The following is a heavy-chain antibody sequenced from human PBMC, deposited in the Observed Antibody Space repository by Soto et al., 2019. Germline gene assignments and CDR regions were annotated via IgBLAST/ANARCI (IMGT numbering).Heavy chain of an antibody. V-gene: IGHV4-31*03. CDR3: ARAPKPSSGYYYVLGTFDY. D-gene: IGHD3-22*01. CDR2: IYYSGST. Sequence: LSLTCTVSGGSICSGGYYWSWIRQHPGKGLEWIGYIYYSGSTYYNPSLKSRVTISVDTSKNQFSLKLSSVTAADTAVYYCARAPKPSSGYYYVLGTFDYWGQGTLVTVS. J-gene: IGHJ4*02. CDR1: GGSICSGGYY.